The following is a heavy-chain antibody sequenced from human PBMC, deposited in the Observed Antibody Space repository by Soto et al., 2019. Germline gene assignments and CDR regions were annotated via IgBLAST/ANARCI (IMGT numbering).Heavy chain of an antibody. CDR2: ISGSGGST. CDR1: GFTFSSYA. CDR3: AKYGLWLVHFDYYGMDV. V-gene: IGHV3-23*01. D-gene: IGHD6-19*01. Sequence: EVQLLESGGGLVQPGGSLRLSCAASGFTFSSYAMSWVRQAPGKGLEWVSAISGSGGSTYYADSVKGRFTISRDNSKNTLYLHMDSLRAEDTAVYYCAKYGLWLVHFDYYGMDVWGQGTTVTVSS. J-gene: IGHJ6*02.